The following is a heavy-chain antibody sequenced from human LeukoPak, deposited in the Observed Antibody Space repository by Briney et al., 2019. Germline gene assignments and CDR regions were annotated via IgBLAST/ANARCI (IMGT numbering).Heavy chain of an antibody. Sequence: GGSLRLSCAASGFSVSDSYMSWVRQAPGKGLEWVSVIYSSGTTYYADSVKGRFTISRDNSKNTLYLQMNSLRVEDTAVYYCTKDRSYGRSYFDYWGQGTPVTISS. J-gene: IGHJ4*02. CDR3: TKDRSYGRSYFDY. CDR1: GFSVSDSY. CDR2: IYSSGTT. V-gene: IGHV3-66*03. D-gene: IGHD5-18*01.